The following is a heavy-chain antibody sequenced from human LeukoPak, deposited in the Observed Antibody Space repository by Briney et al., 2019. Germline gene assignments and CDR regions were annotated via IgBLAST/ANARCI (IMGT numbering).Heavy chain of an antibody. D-gene: IGHD2-2*02. V-gene: IGHV4-59*12. Sequence: PSETLSLTCTASGGSISSYYWSWIRQPPGKGLEWIGYIYYSGSTNYNPSLKSRVTISVDTSKNQFSLKLSSVTAADTAVYYCARGIKEVAIVVVPAAIYWFDPWGQGTLVTVSS. CDR1: GGSISSYY. CDR2: IYYSGST. CDR3: ARGIKEVAIVVVPAAIYWFDP. J-gene: IGHJ5*02.